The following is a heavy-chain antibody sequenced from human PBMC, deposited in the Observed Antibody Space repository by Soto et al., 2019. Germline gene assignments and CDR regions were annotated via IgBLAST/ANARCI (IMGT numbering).Heavy chain of an antibody. CDR2: ISGSGGTT. V-gene: IGHV3-23*01. CDR1: GVTFSNYA. Sequence: GGPLRLSCAASGVTFSNYAMSWVRQAPGKGLEWVSAISGSGGTTYYADFVKGRFTISRDSSKNTLYLQMNSLRAEDTAVYYCAKDCWFDPWGQGTLVTVSS. CDR3: AKDCWFDP. J-gene: IGHJ5*02.